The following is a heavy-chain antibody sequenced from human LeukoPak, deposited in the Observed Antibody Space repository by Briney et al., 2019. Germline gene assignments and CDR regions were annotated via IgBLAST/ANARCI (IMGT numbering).Heavy chain of an antibody. CDR2: VAYDGNYK. V-gene: IGHV3-30*02. D-gene: IGHD3-10*01. CDR1: GFTFGGYG. Sequence: GGSLRLSCAASGFTFGGYGMHWVRQAPGKGLEWATFVAYDGNYKYYGESVKGRFTISRDNSKSTLYLQMNSPRVEDTAVYYCAREGKDAFDIWGQGTMVTVSS. J-gene: IGHJ3*02. CDR3: AREGKDAFDI.